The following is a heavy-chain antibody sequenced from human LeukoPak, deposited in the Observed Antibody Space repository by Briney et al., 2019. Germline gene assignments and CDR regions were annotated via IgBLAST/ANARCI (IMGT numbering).Heavy chain of an antibody. CDR1: GGSISSGGYS. V-gene: IGHV4-30-2*01. J-gene: IGHJ4*02. D-gene: IGHD3-16*02. CDR3: ARGVTRHFDY. Sequence: SSETLSLTCAVSGGSISSGGYSWSWIRQPPGKGLEWIGYIYYSGSTYYNPSLKSRVTISVDRSKNQFSLKLSSVTAADTAVYYCARGVTRHFDYWGQGTLVTVSS. CDR2: IYYSGST.